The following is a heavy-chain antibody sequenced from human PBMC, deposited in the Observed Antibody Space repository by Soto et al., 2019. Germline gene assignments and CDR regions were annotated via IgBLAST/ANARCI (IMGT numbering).Heavy chain of an antibody. CDR1: GFTFSSYG. J-gene: IGHJ4*02. CDR2: IWYDGSNK. Sequence: QVQLVESGGGVVQLGRSLRLSCAASGFTFSSYGMHWVRQAPGKGLEWVAVIWYDGSNKYYADSVKGRFTISRDNSKNTLYLQMNSLRAEDTAVYYCARDRGPETYYFDYWGQGTLVTVSS. V-gene: IGHV3-33*01. CDR3: ARDRGPETYYFDY. D-gene: IGHD3-10*01.